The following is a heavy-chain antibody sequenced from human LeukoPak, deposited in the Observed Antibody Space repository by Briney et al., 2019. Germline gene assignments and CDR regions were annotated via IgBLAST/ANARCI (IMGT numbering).Heavy chain of an antibody. V-gene: IGHV4-34*01. Sequence: KPSETLSLTCAVYGGSFSGYYWSWIRQPPRKGLEWIGEINHSGSTNYNPSLKSRVTISVDTSKNQFSLKLSSVTAADTAVYYCARGVDAAYCGGGCYPYYFDYWGQGTLVTVSS. CDR3: ARGVDAAYCGGGCYPYYFDY. J-gene: IGHJ4*02. CDR1: GGSFSGYY. D-gene: IGHD2-21*02. CDR2: INHSGST.